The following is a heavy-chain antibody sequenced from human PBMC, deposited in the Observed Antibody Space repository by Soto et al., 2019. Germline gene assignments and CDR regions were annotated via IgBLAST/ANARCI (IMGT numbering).Heavy chain of an antibody. CDR2: IVVGSGNT. V-gene: IGHV1-58*01. CDR3: AAERYYDSSGYPNYYYGMDV. Sequence: SVPVSCKASGFTFTSSAVHWVRQALGQRLECIGWIVVGSGNTNYAQKFQERVTITRDMSTSTAYMELSSLRSEDAAVYYCAAERYYDSSGYPNYYYGMDVWGQGTTVNVS. D-gene: IGHD3-22*01. J-gene: IGHJ6*02. CDR1: GFTFTSSA.